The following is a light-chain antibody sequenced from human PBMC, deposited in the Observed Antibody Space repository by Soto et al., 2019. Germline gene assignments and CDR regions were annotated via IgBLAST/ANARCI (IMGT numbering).Light chain of an antibody. CDR3: RQYGSPPPRT. Sequence: EIVLTQSPGTLSLSPGEKATLSCRASQSVSSNYLAWYQQKPGQAPRLLIYGASSRSTGIPDRFSGSGSGTDFTLAISRLEPEDFAVYYCRQYGSPPPRTFGQGTKLEIK. J-gene: IGKJ2*01. CDR2: GAS. V-gene: IGKV3-20*01. CDR1: QSVSSNY.